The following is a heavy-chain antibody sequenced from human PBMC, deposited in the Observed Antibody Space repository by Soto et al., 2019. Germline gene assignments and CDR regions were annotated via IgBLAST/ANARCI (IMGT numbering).Heavy chain of an antibody. CDR3: AAKFAGGGSVGNCHILGY. Sequence: QVQLVQSGAEVKKPGSSVKVSCRASGGTFSRYGISWVRQAPGQGLEWMGGIVPISGTTNYAQKFQGRLTISAEVFTSTAYIERSSLRADDAAVYCGAAKFAGGGSVGNCHILGYWGQGTLVTVSS. V-gene: IGHV1-69*01. CDR2: IVPISGTT. J-gene: IGHJ4*02. CDR1: GGTFSRYG. D-gene: IGHD2-15*01.